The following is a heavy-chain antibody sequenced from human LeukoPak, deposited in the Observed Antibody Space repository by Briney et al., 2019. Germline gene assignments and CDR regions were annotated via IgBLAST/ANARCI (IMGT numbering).Heavy chain of an antibody. CDR1: GGSFSGYY. CDR3: AGQHCSSTSCYFDY. D-gene: IGHD2-2*01. Sequence: SETLSLTCAVYGGSFSGYYWSWIRQPPGKGLEWIGEINHSGSTNYNPSLKSRVTISVDTSKNQFSLKLSSVTAADTAVYYCAGQHCSSTSCYFDYWGQGTLVTVSS. J-gene: IGHJ4*02. V-gene: IGHV4-34*01. CDR2: INHSGST.